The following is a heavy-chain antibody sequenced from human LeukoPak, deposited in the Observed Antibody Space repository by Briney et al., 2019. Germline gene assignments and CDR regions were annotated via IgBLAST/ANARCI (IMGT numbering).Heavy chain of an antibody. CDR3: AVIVGAKVVDY. D-gene: IGHD1-26*01. J-gene: IGHJ4*02. CDR2: MNPNSGNT. CDR1: GYTFTSYY. V-gene: IGHV1-8*03. Sequence: WASVKVSCKASGYTFTSYYMHWVRQATGQGLEWMGWMNPNSGNTGYAQKFQGRVTITRNTSISTAYMELSSLRSEDTAVYYCAVIVGAKVVDYWGQGTLVTVSS.